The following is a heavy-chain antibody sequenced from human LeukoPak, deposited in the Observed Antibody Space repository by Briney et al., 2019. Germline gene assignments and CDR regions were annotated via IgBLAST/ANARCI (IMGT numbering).Heavy chain of an antibody. V-gene: IGHV4-39*01. CDR2: IYYSGST. CDR1: GGSISSSSYY. Sequence: SETLSLTCTVSGGSISSSSYYWGWLRQPPGKGLEWIGSIYYSGSTYYNPSLKSRVTISVDTSKNQFSLKLSSVTAADTAVYYCAATSMVRGGDAFDIWGQGTMVTVSS. J-gene: IGHJ3*02. D-gene: IGHD3-10*01. CDR3: AATSMVRGGDAFDI.